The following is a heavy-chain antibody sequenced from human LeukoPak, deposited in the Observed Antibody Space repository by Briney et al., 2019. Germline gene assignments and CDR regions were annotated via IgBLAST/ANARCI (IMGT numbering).Heavy chain of an antibody. CDR2: ISYDGSNK. J-gene: IGHJ6*02. D-gene: IGHD3-10*01. Sequence: GGSLRLSCAASGFTFSDYGLHWVRQAPGKGLEWVAVISYDGSNKYYADSVKGRFTISRDNSKNTLYLQMNSLRAEDTAVYYCAKSGGSGSFSYYGMDVWGQGTTVTVSS. CDR3: AKSGGSGSFSYYGMDV. V-gene: IGHV3-30*18. CDR1: GFTFSDYG.